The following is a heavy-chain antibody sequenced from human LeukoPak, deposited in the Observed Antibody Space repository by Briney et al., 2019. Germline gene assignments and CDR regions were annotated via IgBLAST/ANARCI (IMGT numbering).Heavy chain of an antibody. Sequence: GGSLRLSCAASGFTFSSYGMHWVRQAPGKGLEWVVVIWYDGSNKYYADSVKGRFTISRDNSKNTLYLQMNSLRAEDTAVYYCARDGAYYDFWSGYYDYWGQGTLVTVSS. J-gene: IGHJ4*02. CDR3: ARDGAYYDFWSGYYDY. CDR1: GFTFSSYG. CDR2: IWYDGSNK. D-gene: IGHD3-3*01. V-gene: IGHV3-33*01.